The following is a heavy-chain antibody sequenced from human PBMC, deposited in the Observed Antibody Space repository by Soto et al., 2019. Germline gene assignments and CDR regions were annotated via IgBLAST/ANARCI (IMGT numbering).Heavy chain of an antibody. CDR1: GFTFDDYA. Sequence: GGSLRLSCAASGFTFDDYAMHWVRQAPGKGLEGVAVISYDGSNKYYADSVKGRFTISRDNSKNTLYLQMNSLRAEDTAVYYCAKVPQYSYDSSGYYFFDYWGQGTLVTVSS. CDR3: AKVPQYSYDSSGYYFFDY. J-gene: IGHJ4*02. D-gene: IGHD3-22*01. V-gene: IGHV3-30*18. CDR2: ISYDGSNK.